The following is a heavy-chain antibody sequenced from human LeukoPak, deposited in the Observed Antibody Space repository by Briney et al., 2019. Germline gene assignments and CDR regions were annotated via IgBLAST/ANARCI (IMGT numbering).Heavy chain of an antibody. J-gene: IGHJ4*02. V-gene: IGHV3-53*01. CDR2: IYSGGST. CDR3: ARDMALDY. Sequence: GGSLRLSCAASGFTVSSNYMSWVRQAPGRGLEWVSVIYSGGSTYYADSVKGRFTISRDNSKNTLYLQTNSLRAEDTAVYYCARDMALDYWGQGTLVTVSS. D-gene: IGHD5-24*01. CDR1: GFTVSSNY.